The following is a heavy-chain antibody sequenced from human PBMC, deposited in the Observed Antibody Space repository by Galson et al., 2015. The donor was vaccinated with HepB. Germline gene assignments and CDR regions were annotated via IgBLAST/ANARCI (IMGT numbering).Heavy chain of an antibody. Sequence: SLRLSCAVSGLTFSTYGITWVRQAPGKGLEWVSGMSSSGAIFYADSVKGRFTFSGDNSKNTVYLQMSSLRVEDTALYYCATTGWPSEFWGRGTLVTVSS. CDR1: GLTFSTYG. CDR3: ATTGWPSEF. V-gene: IGHV3-23*01. CDR2: MSSSGAI. D-gene: IGHD7-27*01. J-gene: IGHJ4*02.